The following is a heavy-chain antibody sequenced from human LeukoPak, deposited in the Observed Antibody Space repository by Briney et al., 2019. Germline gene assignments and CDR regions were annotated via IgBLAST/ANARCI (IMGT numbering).Heavy chain of an antibody. D-gene: IGHD3-16*01. CDR2: ISYSGST. V-gene: IGHV4-59*01. J-gene: IGHJ4*01. Sequence: SETLSLPCAVSGGSISSYLWSWIRQPPGKGLEWIGYISYSGSTTYNPSLKSRVTVSLDTSKNQFSLKLSSVTAADTAVYYCARFALGGGPYYSDHWG. CDR3: ARFALGGGPYYSDH. CDR1: GGSISSYL.